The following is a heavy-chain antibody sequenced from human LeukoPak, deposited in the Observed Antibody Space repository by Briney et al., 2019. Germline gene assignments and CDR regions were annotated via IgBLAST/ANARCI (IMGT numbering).Heavy chain of an antibody. V-gene: IGHV4-34*01. CDR3: AAKSAHYYDSSGYYLNWFDP. CDR1: GVSFNDYY. J-gene: IGHJ5*02. D-gene: IGHD3-22*01. Sequence: SETLSLTCAVSGVSFNDYYWSWVRQTPGKGLEWIGEINHSGYTNDSPSLKSRVTLSIDTSRKQFSLNVRSVTVADTAVYYCAAKSAHYYDSSGYYLNWFDPWGQGTLVTVSS. CDR2: INHSGYT.